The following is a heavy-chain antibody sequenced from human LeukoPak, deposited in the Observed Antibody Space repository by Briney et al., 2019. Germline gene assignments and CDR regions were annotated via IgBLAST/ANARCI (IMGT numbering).Heavy chain of an antibody. CDR3: AKCRSDYSTEPFDV. CDR1: GFTVSSNY. D-gene: IGHD3-22*01. Sequence: GGSLRLSCAASGFTVSSNYMSWVRQAPGEGLEWVSVIYSGGSTYYADSVKGRFTISRDNSKNTVYLQMNSLRAEDTAIYYCAKCRSDYSTEPFDVWGQGTMVTVSS. CDR2: IYSGGST. J-gene: IGHJ3*01. V-gene: IGHV3-53*01.